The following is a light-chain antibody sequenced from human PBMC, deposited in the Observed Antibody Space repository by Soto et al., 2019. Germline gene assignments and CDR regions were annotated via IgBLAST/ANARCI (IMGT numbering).Light chain of an antibody. Sequence: QSVLSQPPSASGTPGQRVAISCSGSSSNIGRNTVNWYQQLPGTAPKLLIYNNNQRPSGVPDRFSGSKSGTSASLAISGLQSEDEADYYCAAWDDSLTGINVFGTGTKVTVL. CDR3: AAWDDSLTGINV. CDR2: NNN. V-gene: IGLV1-44*01. CDR1: SSNIGRNT. J-gene: IGLJ1*01.